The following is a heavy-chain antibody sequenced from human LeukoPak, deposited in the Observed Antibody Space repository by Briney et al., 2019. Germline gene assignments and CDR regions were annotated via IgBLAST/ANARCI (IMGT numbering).Heavy chain of an antibody. D-gene: IGHD2-15*01. Sequence: SETLSLTCTVSGYSISSGYYWGWIRQPPGKGLEWIGSIYHSGSTYYNPSLKSRVTISVDTSKNQFSLKLSSVTAADTAVYYCARARPAYPALYCSGGSCYYFDYWGQGTLVTVSS. CDR2: IYHSGST. CDR1: GYSISSGYY. J-gene: IGHJ4*02. CDR3: ARARPAYPALYCSGGSCYYFDY. V-gene: IGHV4-38-2*02.